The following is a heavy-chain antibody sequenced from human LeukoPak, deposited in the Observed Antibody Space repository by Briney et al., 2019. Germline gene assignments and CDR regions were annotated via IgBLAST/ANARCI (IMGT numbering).Heavy chain of an antibody. CDR3: ASGIVGARALRY. J-gene: IGHJ4*02. CDR2: IYSGGST. Sequence: PGGCLRLSCAASGFTVSSNYMRWVRQAPGKRLDWVPVIYSGGSTYYADSVKGRFTISRDNSKNTLYLQMNSLRAEDTAVYYCASGIVGARALRYWGQGTLVTVSS. D-gene: IGHD1-26*01. CDR1: GFTVSSNY. V-gene: IGHV3-53*01.